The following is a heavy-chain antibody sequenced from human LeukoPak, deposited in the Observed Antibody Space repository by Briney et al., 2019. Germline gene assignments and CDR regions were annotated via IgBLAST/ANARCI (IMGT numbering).Heavy chain of an antibody. CDR1: GGSISSSSYY. J-gene: IGHJ4*02. D-gene: IGHD6-19*01. CDR3: ASITVAGSPTFDY. CDR2: IYYSGST. V-gene: IGHV4-39*01. Sequence: SETLSLTCTVSGGSISSSSYYWGWIRQPPGKGLEWIGSIYYSGSTYYNPSLKSRVTISVDTSKNQFSLKLSSVTTADTAVYYCASITVAGSPTFDYWGQGTLVTVSS.